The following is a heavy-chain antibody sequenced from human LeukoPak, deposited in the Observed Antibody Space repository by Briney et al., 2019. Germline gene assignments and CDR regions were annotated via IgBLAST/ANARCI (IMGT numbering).Heavy chain of an antibody. J-gene: IGHJ6*02. Sequence: GGSLRLSCAASGFTFSSYGVHWVRQAPGKGLEWVAVIWYDGSNKYYADSVKGRFTISRDNSKNTLYLQMNSLRAEDTAVYYCAKPLSIFGVVTRQGYYYGMDVWGQGTTVTVSS. CDR1: GFTFSSYG. CDR2: IWYDGSNK. D-gene: IGHD3-3*01. V-gene: IGHV3-33*06. CDR3: AKPLSIFGVVTRQGYYYGMDV.